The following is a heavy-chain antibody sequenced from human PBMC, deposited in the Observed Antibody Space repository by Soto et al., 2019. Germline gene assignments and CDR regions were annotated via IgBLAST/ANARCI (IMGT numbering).Heavy chain of an antibody. CDR2: ISSSGYI. CDR1: GFNFNSYT. CDR3: ARDCSGGSCYTGMDV. V-gene: IGHV3-21*01. Sequence: EVQLVESGGGLVKPGGSLRLSCAASGFNFNSYTINWVRQAPGKPLEWLSSISSSGYIFSTDSVRCRFTISRDNAKSSVYLQINSLRAEDTAVYFCARDCSGGSCYTGMDVWGQGTTVTVSS. J-gene: IGHJ6*02. D-gene: IGHD2-15*01.